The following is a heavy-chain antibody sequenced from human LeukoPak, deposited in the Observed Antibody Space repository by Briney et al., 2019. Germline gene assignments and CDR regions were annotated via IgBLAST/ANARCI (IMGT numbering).Heavy chain of an antibody. CDR2: IIPILGIA. V-gene: IGHV1-69*04. D-gene: IGHD5-24*01. J-gene: IGHJ6*02. CDR1: GYTFTSYD. CDR3: ARDRDGYKTRYYYYGMDV. Sequence: ASVKVSCKASGYTFTSYDINWVRQAPGQGLEWMGRIIPILGIANYAQKFQGRVTITADKSTSTAYMELSSLRSEDTAVYYCARDRDGYKTRYYYYGMDVWGQGTTVTVSS.